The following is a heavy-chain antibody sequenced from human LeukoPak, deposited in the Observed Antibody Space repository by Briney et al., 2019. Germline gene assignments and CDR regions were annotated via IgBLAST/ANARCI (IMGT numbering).Heavy chain of an antibody. D-gene: IGHD2-15*01. CDR1: GFTFSSYA. V-gene: IGHV3-23*01. J-gene: IGHJ4*02. CDR2: VTVSGGGT. Sequence: GGSLRLSCTASGFTFSSYAMSWVRQAPGKGLEWVSTVTVSGGGTYYGDSVKGRFTISRDNSKNTLYLQMNSLRAEDTAIYYCAKGCGGSCYSEFDYWGQGTLVTVSS. CDR3: AKGCGGSCYSEFDY.